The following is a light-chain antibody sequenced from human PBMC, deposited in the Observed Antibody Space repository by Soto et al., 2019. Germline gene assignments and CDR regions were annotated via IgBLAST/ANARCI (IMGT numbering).Light chain of an antibody. Sequence: SYELTQPPSVSVVPGQTARITCGGNNIGTKRVHWYHQRPGQAPVLVVHDDSDRPSGIPERFSGSKFRKTATLTISRVEAGDEADYYCQVWDSDRDSWVFGGGTKLTVL. V-gene: IGLV3-21*02. CDR2: DDS. CDR1: NIGTKR. J-gene: IGLJ3*02. CDR3: QVWDSDRDSWV.